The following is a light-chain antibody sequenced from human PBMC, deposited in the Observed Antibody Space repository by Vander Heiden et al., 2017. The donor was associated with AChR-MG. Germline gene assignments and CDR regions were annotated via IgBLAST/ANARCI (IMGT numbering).Light chain of an antibody. CDR3: QSYDTSLNAWV. Sequence: QSVLTQPPSVSGAPGQRLTISCTGSTSNIGAGYDVPWYQQLPQTAPKLLIYGSSHRPSGVPDRFSGSKFGTSASLVITGLQAEDEADYYCQSYDTSLNAWVFGGGTRLTVL. CDR2: GSS. V-gene: IGLV1-40*01. J-gene: IGLJ3*02. CDR1: TSNIGAGYD.